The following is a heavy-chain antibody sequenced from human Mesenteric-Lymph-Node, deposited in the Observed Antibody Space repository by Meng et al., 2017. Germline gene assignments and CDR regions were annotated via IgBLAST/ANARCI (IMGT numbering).Heavy chain of an antibody. CDR1: GITFKDAW. CDR3: TPDPWGY. D-gene: IGHD3-16*01. V-gene: IGHV3-15*01. CDR2: SKSNGDGGKT. J-gene: IGHJ4*02. Sequence: VQLVESGGGFVNPWGSLRLSCAVSGITFKDAWMGWVRQAPGKGLEWVGRSKSNGDGGKTDYAGPVKGRYTISRDDSKNTMILQMDSLKTEDTAVYYCTPDPWGYWGQGTLVTVSS.